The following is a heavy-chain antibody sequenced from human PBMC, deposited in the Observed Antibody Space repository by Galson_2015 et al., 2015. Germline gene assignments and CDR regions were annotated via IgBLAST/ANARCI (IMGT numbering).Heavy chain of an antibody. D-gene: IGHD3-10*01. V-gene: IGHV4-39*01. Sequence: ETLSLTCTVSGGSISSRSYYWGWIRQPPGKGLEWIGSIYYSGSTYYNPSLKSRVTISVDTSKNQFSLKLSPVTAADTAVYYCARSKFSQYYGSGSYLDWGQGTLVTVSS. CDR1: GGSISSRSYY. J-gene: IGHJ4*02. CDR2: IYYSGST. CDR3: ARSKFSQYYGSGSYLD.